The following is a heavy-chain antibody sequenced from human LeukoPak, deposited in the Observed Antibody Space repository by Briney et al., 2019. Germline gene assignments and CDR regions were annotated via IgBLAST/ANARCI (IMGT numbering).Heavy chain of an antibody. CDR2: ISSSGSTI. V-gene: IGHV3-11*01. D-gene: IGHD5-18*01. CDR1: GFTFSDYY. Sequence: TGGSLRLSCAASGFTFSDYYMSWIRQAPGKGLEWVSYISSSGSTIYYADSVKGRFTISRDNAKNSLYLQMNSLRAEDTAVYYCARDLETRGYSYGYGWFDPWGQGTLVTVSS. J-gene: IGHJ5*02. CDR3: ARDLETRGYSYGYGWFDP.